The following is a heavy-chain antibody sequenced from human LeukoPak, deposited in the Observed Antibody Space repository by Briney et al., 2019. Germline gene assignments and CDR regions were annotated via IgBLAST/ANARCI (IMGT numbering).Heavy chain of an antibody. Sequence: PGGALRLSCAASGFTFSDYYISWIPQAPGKGLEWVSYISSNGSTIYYADSVKGRFTISRDNAKNSLYLQMNSLRAEDTAVYYCARDRYCSSTSCYYYYYYYMDVWGKGTAVTVSS. CDR1: GFTFSDYY. V-gene: IGHV3-11*04. J-gene: IGHJ6*03. CDR2: ISSNGSTI. D-gene: IGHD2-2*01. CDR3: ARDRYCSSTSCYYYYYYYMDV.